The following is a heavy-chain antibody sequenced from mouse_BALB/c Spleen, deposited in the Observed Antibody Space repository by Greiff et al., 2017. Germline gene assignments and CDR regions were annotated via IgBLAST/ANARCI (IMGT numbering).Heavy chain of an antibody. V-gene: IGHV5-17*02. CDR1: GFTFSSFG. CDR3: ARWDEGFAY. CDR2: ISSGSSTI. Sequence: DVMLVESGGGLVQPGGSRKLSCAASGFTFSSFGMHWVRQAPEKGLEWVAYISSGSSTIYYADTVKGRFTISRDNPKNTLFLQMTSLRSEDTAMYYCARWDEGFAYWGQGTLVTVSA. J-gene: IGHJ3*01. D-gene: IGHD4-1*01.